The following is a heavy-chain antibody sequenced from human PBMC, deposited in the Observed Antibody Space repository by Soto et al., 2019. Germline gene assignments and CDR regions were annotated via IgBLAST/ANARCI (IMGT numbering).Heavy chain of an antibody. D-gene: IGHD3-9*01. V-gene: IGHV3-30-3*01. J-gene: IGHJ6*02. CDR3: ARGRNYYDILTGDYYYYGMDV. CDR2: ISYDGSNK. CDR1: GFTFSSYA. Sequence: AVSLRLSCAASGFTFSSYAMHWVRQAPGKGLEWVAVISYDGSNKYYADSVKGRFTISRDNSKNTLYLQMNSLRAEDTAVYYCARGRNYYDILTGDYYYYGMDVWGQGTTVTVSS.